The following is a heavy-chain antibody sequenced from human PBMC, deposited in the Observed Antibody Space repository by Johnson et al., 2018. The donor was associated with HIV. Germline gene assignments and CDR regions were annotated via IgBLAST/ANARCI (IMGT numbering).Heavy chain of an antibody. CDR2: IKQDGSEK. CDR3: ARVGLSARGLGPLDL. CDR1: GFTFSGYW. D-gene: IGHD3/OR15-3a*01. V-gene: IGHV3-7*05. Sequence: EVQLVESGGGLVQPGGSLRLSCAASGFTFSGYWMSWVRQAPGKGLEWVANIKQDGSEKYFVDSVKGRFTISRDNAKNSLYLQINSLRAEDTAIYYCARVGLSARGLGPLDLWGQGTVVTVSS. J-gene: IGHJ3*01.